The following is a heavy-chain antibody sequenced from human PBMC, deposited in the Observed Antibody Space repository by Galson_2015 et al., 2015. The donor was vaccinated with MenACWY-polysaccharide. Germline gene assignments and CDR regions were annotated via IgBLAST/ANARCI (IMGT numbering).Heavy chain of an antibody. V-gene: IGHV5-51*01. Sequence: QSGADVKKPGESLTISCKASGYLFPSFAIGWVSQLPGKGLELLGIIYPSDSDVKYNPSFQRRVTFSADRSTNTAYLQCSSLKASDSAMYYCARKDHGTGSMDVWGQGTTVTVSS. J-gene: IGHJ6*02. D-gene: IGHD3-10*01. CDR3: ARKDHGTGSMDV. CDR1: GYLFPSFA. CDR2: IYPSDSDV.